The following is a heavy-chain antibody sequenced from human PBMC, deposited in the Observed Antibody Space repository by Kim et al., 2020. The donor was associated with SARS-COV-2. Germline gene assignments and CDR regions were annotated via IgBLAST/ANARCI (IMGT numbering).Heavy chain of an antibody. D-gene: IGHD3-22*01. V-gene: IGHV4-59*01. J-gene: IGHJ4*02. CDR3: ARVRFGSGYYYFDY. Sequence: PSLKSRVTISVDTSKNQCSLKLSSGTAADTAVYYCARVRFGSGYYYFDYWGQGTLVTVSS.